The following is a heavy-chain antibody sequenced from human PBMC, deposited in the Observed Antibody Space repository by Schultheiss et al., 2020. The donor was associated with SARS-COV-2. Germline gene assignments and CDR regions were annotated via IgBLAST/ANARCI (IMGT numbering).Heavy chain of an antibody. J-gene: IGHJ4*02. CDR3: ARGSRAAAGVDY. Sequence: SETLSLTCAVSGGSISSSNWWSWVRQPPGKGLEWIGEIYHSGSTNYNPSLKSRVTISVDTSKNQFSLKLSSVTAADTAVYYCARGSRAAAGVDYWGQGTLVTVSS. V-gene: IGHV4-4*02. D-gene: IGHD6-13*01. CDR1: GGSISSSNW. CDR2: IYHSGST.